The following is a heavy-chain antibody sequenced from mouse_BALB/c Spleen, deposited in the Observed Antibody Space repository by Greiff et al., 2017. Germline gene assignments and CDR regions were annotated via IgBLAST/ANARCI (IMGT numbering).Heavy chain of an antibody. CDR1: GFTFSSYG. Sequence: EVQGVESGGGLVQPGGSLKLSCAASGFTFSSYGMSWVRQTPDKRLELVATINSNGGSTYYPDSVKGRFTISRDNAKNTLYLQMSSLKSEDTAMYYCARDGGLRNWGQGTLVTVSA. V-gene: IGHV5-6-3*01. J-gene: IGHJ3*01. CDR3: ARDGGLRN. D-gene: IGHD2-4*01. CDR2: INSNGGST.